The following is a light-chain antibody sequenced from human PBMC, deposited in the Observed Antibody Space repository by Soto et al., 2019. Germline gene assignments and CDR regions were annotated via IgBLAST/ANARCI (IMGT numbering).Light chain of an antibody. V-gene: IGKV1-5*01. CDR1: QSITRW. J-gene: IGKJ1*01. CDR3: QQYHTYST. CDR2: DAS. Sequence: DIQMTQSPSTLSASLGDRVTITCRASQSITRWLAWYQQRPGEAPKLLISDASNLESGVPSRFSGSGSGTEFTLTISNLQPDDFATYYCQQYHTYSTFGQGTKVDIK.